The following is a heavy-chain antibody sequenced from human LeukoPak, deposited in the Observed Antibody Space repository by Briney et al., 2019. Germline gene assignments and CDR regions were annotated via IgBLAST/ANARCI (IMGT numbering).Heavy chain of an antibody. CDR1: GGTFSSYA. V-gene: IGHV1-69*04. Sequence: ASVKVSCKASGGTFSSYAISWVRQAPGQGLEWMGRIIPILGIANYAQKFQGRVTITADKSTSTAYMELSSLRSEDTAVYYCARAALVAAAGTHLDYWGQGTLVTVSS. J-gene: IGHJ4*02. D-gene: IGHD6-13*01. CDR3: ARAALVAAAGTHLDY. CDR2: IIPILGIA.